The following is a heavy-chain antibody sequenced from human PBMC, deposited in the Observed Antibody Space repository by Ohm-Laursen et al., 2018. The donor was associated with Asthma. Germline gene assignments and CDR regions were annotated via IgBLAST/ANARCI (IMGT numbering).Heavy chain of an antibody. J-gene: IGHJ6*02. D-gene: IGHD1-26*01. CDR3: AKALVGAPLYYHYYGMDV. V-gene: IGHV3-30*18. CDR1: GFTFSSYG. Sequence: SLRLSCTASGFTFSSYGMHWVRQAPGKGLEWVAVISYDGSNKYYADSVKGRFTISRDNSKNTLYLQMNSLRDEDTALYYCAKALVGAPLYYHYYGMDVWGQGTTVTDSS. CDR2: ISYDGSNK.